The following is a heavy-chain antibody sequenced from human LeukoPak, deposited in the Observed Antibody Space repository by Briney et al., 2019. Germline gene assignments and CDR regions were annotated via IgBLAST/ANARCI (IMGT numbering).Heavy chain of an antibody. CDR1: GYSFTSYW. CDR3: ARREVGYYGSGSFDY. V-gene: IGHV5-51*01. J-gene: IGHJ4*02. D-gene: IGHD3-10*01. CDR2: IYPGDSDT. Sequence: GESLKISCKGSGYSFTSYWIGWVRQMPEKGLEWMGIIYPGDSDTRYSPSFQGQVTISADKSISTAYLQWSSLKASDTAMYYCARREVGYYGSGSFDYWGQGTLVTVSS.